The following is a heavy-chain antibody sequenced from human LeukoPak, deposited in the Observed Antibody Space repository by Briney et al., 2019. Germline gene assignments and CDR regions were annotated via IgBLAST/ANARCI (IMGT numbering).Heavy chain of an antibody. CDR2: IRYDGSNK. J-gene: IGHJ4*02. CDR1: GFPFSSYW. CDR3: AKDLRVRYSSSSGYFDY. Sequence: GGSLRLPCAASGFPFSSYWMSWVRQAPGRGLEWVAFIRYDGSNKYYADSVKGRFTISRDNSKNTLYLQMNSLRAEDTAVYYCAKDLRVRYSSSSGYFDYWGQGTLVTVSS. V-gene: IGHV3-30*02. D-gene: IGHD6-6*01.